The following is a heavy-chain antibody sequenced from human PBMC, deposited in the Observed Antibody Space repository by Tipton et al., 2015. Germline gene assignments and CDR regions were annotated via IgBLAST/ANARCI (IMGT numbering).Heavy chain of an antibody. CDR3: ARDLEHGMDV. V-gene: IGHV4-61*01. J-gene: IGHJ6*02. D-gene: IGHD5-24*01. CDR1: GASISRGSV. Sequence: TLSLTCTVSGASISRGSVWGWIRQPPGKGLEWIGYISYSGSTHYNPSFKSRVAISVDTSKNQFSLTLNSVTAADTAVYYCARDLEHGMDVWGQGTTVTVSS. CDR2: ISYSGST.